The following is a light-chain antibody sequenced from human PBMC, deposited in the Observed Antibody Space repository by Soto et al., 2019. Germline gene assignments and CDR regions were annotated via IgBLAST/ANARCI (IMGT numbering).Light chain of an antibody. CDR2: EVS. Sequence: QSVLTQPASVSGSPGQSIAISCTGTSSDVGGYNYVSWYQQHPGKAPKLMICEVSNRPSGVSDRFSGSKSGNTASLTISGLQAEDEADYYCCSYAGSSTYVFGTGTKVTVL. CDR1: SSDVGGYNY. V-gene: IGLV2-14*01. CDR3: CSYAGSSTYV. J-gene: IGLJ1*01.